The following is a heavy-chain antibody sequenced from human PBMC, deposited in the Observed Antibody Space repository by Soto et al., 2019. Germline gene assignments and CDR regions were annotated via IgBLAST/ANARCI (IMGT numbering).Heavy chain of an antibody. CDR1: GGSISNGGYS. D-gene: IGHD2-15*01. Sequence: QLQLQESGSGLVKPSQTLSLTCAVSGGSISNGGYSWSWIRQPPGKGLEWIGYIYHSGSTYYNTSLKSRVTISVDRSKNKFSLKLSSVTAADTDVYYCARGGGWTFDYWGQGTLVTVSS. V-gene: IGHV4-30-2*01. CDR3: ARGGGWTFDY. J-gene: IGHJ4*02. CDR2: IYHSGST.